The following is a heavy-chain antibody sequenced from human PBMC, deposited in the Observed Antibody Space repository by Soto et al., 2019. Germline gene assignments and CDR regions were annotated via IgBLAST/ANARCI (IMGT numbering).Heavy chain of an antibody. CDR1: GFTVSSNY. CDR3: ARLPAGPYSSDWYYFDY. J-gene: IGHJ4*02. Sequence: GGSLRLSCAASGFTVSSNYISWVRQAPGRGLEWVSVIYSGGGTYYTDSVEGRFTISRDNSKNTLYLQMNNLRVEDTAVYYCARLPAGPYSSDWYYFDYWGQGTLVTVSS. D-gene: IGHD6-19*01. V-gene: IGHV3-53*01. CDR2: IYSGGGT.